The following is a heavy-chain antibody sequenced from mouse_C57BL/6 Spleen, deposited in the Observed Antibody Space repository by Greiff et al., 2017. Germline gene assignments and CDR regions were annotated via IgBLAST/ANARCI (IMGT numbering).Heavy chain of an antibody. CDR3: ARENYDYDGWYFDV. D-gene: IGHD2-4*01. CDR1: GYTFTDYN. CDR2: INPNNGGT. J-gene: IGHJ1*03. V-gene: IGHV1-22*01. Sequence: EVKLMESGPELVKPGASVKMSCKASGYTFTDYNMHWVKQSHGKSLEWIGYINPNNGGTSYNQKFKGKATLTVNKSSSTAYMELRSLTSEDSAVYYCARENYDYDGWYFDVWGTGTTVTVSS.